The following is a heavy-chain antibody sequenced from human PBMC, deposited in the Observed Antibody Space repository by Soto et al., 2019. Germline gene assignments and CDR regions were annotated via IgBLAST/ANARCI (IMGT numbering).Heavy chain of an antibody. CDR2: ISSSSSYI. V-gene: IGHV3-21*01. Sequence: GGSLRLSCAASGFTFSSYSMNWVRQAPGKGLEWVSSISSSSSYIYYADSVKGRFTISRDNAKNSLYLQMNSLRAEDTAVYYCAREDPLAVAIDYWGQGTLVTVSS. CDR3: AREDPLAVAIDY. J-gene: IGHJ4*02. D-gene: IGHD6-19*01. CDR1: GFTFSSYS.